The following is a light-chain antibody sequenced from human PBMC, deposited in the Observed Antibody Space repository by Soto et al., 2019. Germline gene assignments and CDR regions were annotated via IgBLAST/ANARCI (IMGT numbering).Light chain of an antibody. J-gene: IGKJ5*01. V-gene: IGKV3-20*01. Sequence: DIVLTQSPGTLSSSPGGRATLSCRAIQSVTDNYLAWYQHKPGQAPRLLIYGASSRATGIPDRFSGGGSGTDFTLTISRLEPEDFAMYYCHQYGRSPRGTFGQGTRLEIK. CDR3: HQYGRSPRGT. CDR2: GAS. CDR1: QSVTDNY.